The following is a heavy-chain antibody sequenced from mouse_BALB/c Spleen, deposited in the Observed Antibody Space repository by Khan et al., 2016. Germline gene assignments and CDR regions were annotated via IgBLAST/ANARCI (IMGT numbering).Heavy chain of an antibody. V-gene: IGHV1-54*01. CDR2: INPGSGGT. CDR1: GYAFTNYL. D-gene: IGHD1-1*01. CDR3: ARADYYGSSGAY. J-gene: IGHJ3*01. Sequence: QVQLQQSGAELVRPGTSVKVSCKASGYAFTNYLIEWVKQGPGQGLEWIGVINPGSGGTNYNEKFKGKATLTADKSSSTAYMQLSSLTSDDSAVYFCARADYYGSSGAYWGQGTLVTVSA.